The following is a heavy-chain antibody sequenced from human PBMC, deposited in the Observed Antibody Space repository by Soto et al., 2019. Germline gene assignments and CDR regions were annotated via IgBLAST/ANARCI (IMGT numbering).Heavy chain of an antibody. V-gene: IGHV3-30*18. CDR2: ISYDGSNK. CDR3: ANTLNTAQIDY. J-gene: IGHJ4*02. D-gene: IGHD2-2*02. Sequence: GGSLRLSCAASGFTFSSYGMHWVRQAPGKGLEWVAVISYDGSNKYYADSVKGRFTISRDNSKNTLYLQMNSLGAEDTAVYYCANTLNTAQIDYWGQGTLVTVSS. CDR1: GFTFSSYG.